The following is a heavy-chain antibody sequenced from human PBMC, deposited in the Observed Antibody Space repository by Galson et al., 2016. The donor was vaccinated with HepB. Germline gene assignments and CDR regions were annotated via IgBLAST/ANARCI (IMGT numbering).Heavy chain of an antibody. V-gene: IGHV3-30*03. CDR1: GFTFSNYG. CDR3: ARSSSCSTINCFLPFDS. CDR2: VSDDGTHT. Sequence: SLRLSCAASGFTFSNYGMHWVRQAPGKGLEWVAIVSDDGTHTDYADSVKGRFTISRDNSKNTLYLQMNSLRAEDTSMYYCARSSSCSTINCFLPFDSWGLGTLVTVSS. D-gene: IGHD2-2*01. J-gene: IGHJ4*02.